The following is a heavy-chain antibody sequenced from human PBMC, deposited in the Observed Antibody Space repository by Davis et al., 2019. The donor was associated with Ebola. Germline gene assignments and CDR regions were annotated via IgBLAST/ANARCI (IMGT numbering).Heavy chain of an antibody. Sequence: SVKVSCKASGYTFTSYYMHWVRQAPGQGLDWMGGIIPTFGTANYAQKFQGRVTISADESTSTAYMELSSLRSDDTAVYYCAIYSSGWFYFDYWGQGTLVTVSS. CDR2: IIPTFGTA. CDR1: GYTFTSYY. CDR3: AIYSSGWFYFDY. J-gene: IGHJ4*02. V-gene: IGHV1-69*13. D-gene: IGHD6-19*01.